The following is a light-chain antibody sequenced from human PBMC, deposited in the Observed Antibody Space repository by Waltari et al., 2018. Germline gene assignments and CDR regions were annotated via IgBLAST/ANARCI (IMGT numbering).Light chain of an antibody. Sequence: EIVLTQSPATPSLSPGERATISCRASQSVSSSLAWYQQKPGQAPRLLIYDASNRATGIPARFSGSGSGTDFTLTISSLEPEDFAVYYCQQRSNWPPYTFGQGTKLEIK. CDR1: QSVSSS. V-gene: IGKV3-11*01. J-gene: IGKJ2*01. CDR2: DAS. CDR3: QQRSNWPPYT.